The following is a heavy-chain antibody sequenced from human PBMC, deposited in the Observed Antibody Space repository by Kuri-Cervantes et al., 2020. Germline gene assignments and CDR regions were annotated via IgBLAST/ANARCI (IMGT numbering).Heavy chain of an antibody. CDR1: GFTFSSYA. CDR2: ISGSGGST. D-gene: IGHD6-13*01. Sequence: LSLTCAASGFTFSSYAMSWVRQAPGKGLEWVSAISGSGGSTYYADSVKGRFTISRDNSKNTLYLQMNSLRAEDTAVYYCAKGSTAAGPFDYWGQGTLVTVSS. CDR3: AKGSTAAGPFDY. J-gene: IGHJ4*02. V-gene: IGHV3-23*01.